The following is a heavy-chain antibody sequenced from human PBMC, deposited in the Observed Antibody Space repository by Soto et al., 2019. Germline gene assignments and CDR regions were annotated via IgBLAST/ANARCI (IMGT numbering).Heavy chain of an antibody. CDR3: AKDPYSSGSTGYFDY. V-gene: IGHV3-23*01. CDR2: ISGSGGST. CDR1: GFTFSSYA. Sequence: GGSLRLSCAASGFTFSSYAMSWVRQAPGKGLEWVSAISGSGGSTYYADSVKGRFTISRDNSKNTLYLQMNSLRAEDTAVYYCAKDPYSSGSTGYFDYWGQGTLVTVSS. D-gene: IGHD6-19*01. J-gene: IGHJ4*02.